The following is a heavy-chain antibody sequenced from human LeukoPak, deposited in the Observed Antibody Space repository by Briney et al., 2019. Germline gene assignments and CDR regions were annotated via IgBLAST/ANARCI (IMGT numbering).Heavy chain of an antibody. Sequence: PSETLSLTCTVSGGSIGSSSYYWGWIRQPPGKGLNWIGSIYYSGSTYYNPSLKSRVTISVDTSRDQFSLKLSSVTAADTAVYFCARGPYSYDSSGAFDIWGQGTMVTVSS. CDR2: IYYSGST. D-gene: IGHD3-22*01. V-gene: IGHV4-39*07. CDR3: ARGPYSYDSSGAFDI. J-gene: IGHJ3*02. CDR1: GGSIGSSSYY.